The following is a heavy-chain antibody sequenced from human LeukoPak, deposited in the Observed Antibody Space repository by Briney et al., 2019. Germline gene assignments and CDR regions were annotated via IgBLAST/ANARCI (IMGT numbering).Heavy chain of an antibody. Sequence: SETLSLTCAVYGGSFSGYYWSWIRRPPGKGLEWIGEINHSGRTNYNPSLESRVTISVDTSKSQFSLRLTSVTAADTAVYYCAHNGGYGRHEYYYYYMDVWGKGTTVTVSS. CDR3: AHNGGYGRHEYYYYYMDV. CDR1: GGSFSGYY. J-gene: IGHJ6*03. D-gene: IGHD5-12*01. V-gene: IGHV4-34*01. CDR2: INHSGRT.